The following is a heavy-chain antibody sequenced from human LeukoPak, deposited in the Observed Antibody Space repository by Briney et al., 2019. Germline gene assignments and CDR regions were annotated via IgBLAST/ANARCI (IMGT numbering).Heavy chain of an antibody. D-gene: IGHD4-11*01. V-gene: IGHV3-33*01. CDR2: MWYDGSNK. Sequence: PGGSLRLSCAASGFTFNSYGMHWVRQAPGKWLEWVAVMWYDGSNKYYADSVKGRFTISRDDSKSTLYLQMNSLRAEDTAMYYCARGLPPVMKYYFDYWGQGTLVTVSS. CDR3: ARGLPPVMKYYFDY. CDR1: GFTFNSYG. J-gene: IGHJ4*02.